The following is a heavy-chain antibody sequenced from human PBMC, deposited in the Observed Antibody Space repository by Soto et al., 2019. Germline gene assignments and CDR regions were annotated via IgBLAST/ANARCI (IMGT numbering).Heavy chain of an antibody. V-gene: IGHV3-30-3*01. D-gene: IGHD4-4*01. Sequence: PGGSLRLSCAASGFTFSSYAMHWVRQAPGKGLEWVAVISYDGSNKYYADSVKGRFTISRDNSKNTLYLQMNSLRAEDTAVYYCARDLRSDYSISHWGQGTLVTVSS. J-gene: IGHJ4*02. CDR3: ARDLRSDYSISH. CDR1: GFTFSSYA. CDR2: ISYDGSNK.